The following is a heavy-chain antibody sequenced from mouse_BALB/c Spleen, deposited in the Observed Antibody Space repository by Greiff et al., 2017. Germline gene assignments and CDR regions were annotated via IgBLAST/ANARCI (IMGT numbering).Heavy chain of an antibody. J-gene: IGHJ1*01. V-gene: IGHV5-6*02. Sequence: DVKLVESGGDLVKPGGSLKLSCAASGFTFSSYGMSWVRQTPDKRLEWVATISSGGSYTYYPDSVKGRFTISRDNAKNTLYLQMSSLKSEDTAMYYCARGGYGSTWYFDVWGAGTTVTVSS. CDR3: ARGGYGSTWYFDV. CDR2: ISSGGSYT. CDR1: GFTFSSYG. D-gene: IGHD1-1*01.